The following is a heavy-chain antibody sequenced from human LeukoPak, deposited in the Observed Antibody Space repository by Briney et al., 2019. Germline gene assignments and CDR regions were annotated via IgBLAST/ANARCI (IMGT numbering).Heavy chain of an antibody. J-gene: IGHJ4*02. CDR1: GFTVSSNY. CDR2: IYSDGRT. V-gene: IGHV3-53*01. CDR3: AKCLPSGRFGEPFQRSLFDY. Sequence: GGSLRLSCAASGFTVSSNYMSWVRQAPGKGLEWVSVIYSDGRTYYADSVKGRFTISRDNSKNTLYLETNSLRAEDTAVYYCAKCLPSGRFGEPFQRSLFDYWGQGTLVTVSS. D-gene: IGHD3-10*01.